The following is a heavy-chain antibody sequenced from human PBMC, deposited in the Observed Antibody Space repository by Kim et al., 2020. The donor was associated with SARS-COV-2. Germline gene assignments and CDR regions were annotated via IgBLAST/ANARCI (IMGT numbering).Heavy chain of an antibody. J-gene: IGHJ6*02. CDR2: INHSGST. D-gene: IGHD2-15*01. CDR1: GGSFSGYY. V-gene: IGHV4-34*01. Sequence: SETLSLTCAVYGGSFSGYYWSWIRQPPGKGLEWIGEINHSGSTNYNPSLKSRVTISVDTAKNQFSLKLSSVTAADTAVYYCASAKEDEKSKRYYYYGMDVWGQGTTVTVSS. CDR3: ASAKEDEKSKRYYYYGMDV.